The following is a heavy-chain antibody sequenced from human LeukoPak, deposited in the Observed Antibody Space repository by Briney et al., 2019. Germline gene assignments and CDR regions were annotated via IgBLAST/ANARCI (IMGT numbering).Heavy chain of an antibody. D-gene: IGHD2-2*01. CDR2: IWYDGSNK. CDR1: GFTFSSYG. CDR3: ARDREIVVVPAARASYYFDY. J-gene: IGHJ4*02. V-gene: IGHV3-33*01. Sequence: GGSLRLSCAASGFTFSSYGMHWVRQAPGKGLEWVAVIWYDGSNKYYADSVKGRFTISRDNSKNTLYLQMNSLRAEDTAVYYCARDREIVVVPAARASYYFDYWGQGTLVTVSS.